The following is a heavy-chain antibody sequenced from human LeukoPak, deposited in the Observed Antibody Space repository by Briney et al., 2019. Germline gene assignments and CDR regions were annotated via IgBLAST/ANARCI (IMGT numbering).Heavy chain of an antibody. D-gene: IGHD3-3*02. CDR2: LSCIDTSCTY. J-gene: IGHJ5*02. V-gene: IGHV3-23*01. Sequence: GGSLRLSCAASGFTFSTFDMSWVRQAPGKGLEWVSPLSCIDTSCTYYYADSVKGRFSISRANSKNTLFLQMNSLRVEDAAVYYCARHTEHCFDPWGQGTLVTVSS. CDR1: GFTFSTFD. CDR3: ARHTEHCFDP.